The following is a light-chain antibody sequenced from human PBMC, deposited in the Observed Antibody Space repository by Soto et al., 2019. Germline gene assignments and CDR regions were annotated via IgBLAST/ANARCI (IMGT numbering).Light chain of an antibody. CDR3: QQANCFPIT. CDR1: QGISNW. Sequence: DIQMTQSPSTLSGSVGDRVTITCRASQGISNWLAWYQEKPGKAHKXXIYAASSLQSGVPSRFSASGSGTDLTITISSLQPEDFETYFCQQANCFPITFGQGTRLEIK. CDR2: AAS. V-gene: IGKV1-12*01. J-gene: IGKJ5*01.